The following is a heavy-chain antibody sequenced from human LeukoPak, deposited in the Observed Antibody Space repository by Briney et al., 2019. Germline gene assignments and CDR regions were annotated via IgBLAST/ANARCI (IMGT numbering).Heavy chain of an antibody. J-gene: IGHJ6*03. CDR1: GCSISSYY. V-gene: IGHV4-59*01. CDR3: ATAHYYYYRDV. Sequence: SETLSLTCTVSGCSISSYYWSWIRQPPGKGLEWIGYIYYPGSTNYNPSLKSRVTISVDTSKNQFSLKLSSVTAADTAVYYCATAHYYYYRDVWGKGTTVTVSS. CDR2: IYYPGST.